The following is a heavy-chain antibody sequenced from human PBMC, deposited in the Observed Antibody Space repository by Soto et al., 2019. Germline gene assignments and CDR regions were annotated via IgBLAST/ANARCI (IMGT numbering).Heavy chain of an antibody. J-gene: IGHJ4*02. V-gene: IGHV3-23*01. CDR1: GFTVSTNY. CDR3: VKVANGGGRFDK. D-gene: IGHD2-8*01. CDR2: ISASGGST. Sequence: GWSLRLSCAASGFTVSTNYMTWVRQAPGKGLEWVSCISASGGSTYYADSVKGRFTISRDNSKNTLYLQMNSLRADDTAVFYCVKVANGGGRFDKWGQGIMVTVSS.